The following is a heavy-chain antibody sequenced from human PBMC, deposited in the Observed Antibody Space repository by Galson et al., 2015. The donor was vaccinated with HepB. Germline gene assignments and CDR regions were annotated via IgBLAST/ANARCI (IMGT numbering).Heavy chain of an antibody. CDR3: ARDQSGYSSSWQPYYGMDV. CDR1: GFTFSSYW. D-gene: IGHD6-13*01. V-gene: IGHV3-7*03. Sequence: SLRLSCAASGFTFSSYWMSWVRQAPGKGLEWVANIKQDGSEKYYVDSVKGRFTISRDNAKNSLYLQMNGLRAEDTAVYYCARDQSGYSSSWQPYYGMDVWGQGTTVTVSS. CDR2: IKQDGSEK. J-gene: IGHJ6*02.